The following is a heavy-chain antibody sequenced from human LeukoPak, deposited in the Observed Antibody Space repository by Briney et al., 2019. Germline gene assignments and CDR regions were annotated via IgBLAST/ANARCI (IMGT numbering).Heavy chain of an antibody. J-gene: IGHJ3*02. V-gene: IGHV1-2*02. Sequence: GASVKVSCRASGYTFTAYYIHWVRQAPGQGLEWMGWINPNSGDTTLSQRFQGRVTMTRDTSIITAYMELSSLTSDDTGMYYCARGPTLGLDIWGQGTMVTVSS. CDR2: INPNSGDT. CDR3: ARGPTLGLDI. CDR1: GYTFTAYY.